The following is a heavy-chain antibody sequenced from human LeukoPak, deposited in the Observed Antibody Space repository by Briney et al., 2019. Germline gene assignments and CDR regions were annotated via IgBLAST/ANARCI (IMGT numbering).Heavy chain of an antibody. Sequence: GGSLRLSCAASGFTFDDYGMSWVRQAPGKGLEWVSGINWNGSSTGYADSVKGRFTISRDNAKNSLYLQMNSLRAEDTALYYCARDLHNWNYVSWFDPWGQGTLVTVSS. CDR1: GFTFDDYG. D-gene: IGHD1-7*01. CDR2: INWNGSST. J-gene: IGHJ5*02. V-gene: IGHV3-20*04. CDR3: ARDLHNWNYVSWFDP.